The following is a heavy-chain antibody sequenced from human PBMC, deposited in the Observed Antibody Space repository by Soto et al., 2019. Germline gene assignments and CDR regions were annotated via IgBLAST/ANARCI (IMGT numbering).Heavy chain of an antibody. V-gene: IGHV4-4*02. CDR3: ARADYDILTGPLSSYYFDF. D-gene: IGHD3-9*01. J-gene: IGHJ4*02. CDR2: IYHSGST. CDR1: SGSISSSNW. Sequence: SETLSLTCAVSSGSISSSNWWSWVRQPPGKGLEWIGEIYHSGSTNYNPSLKSRVTISVDKSKNQFSLKLSSVTAADTAVYYCARADYDILTGPLSSYYFDFWGQGTLVTVSS.